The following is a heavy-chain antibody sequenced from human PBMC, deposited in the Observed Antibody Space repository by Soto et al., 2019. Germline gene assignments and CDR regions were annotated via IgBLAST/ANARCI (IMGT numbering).Heavy chain of an antibody. V-gene: IGHV1-8*01. CDR3: ARAIPYDSSGYYRPRFDY. J-gene: IGHJ4*02. D-gene: IGHD3-22*01. CDR1: GYTFTSYD. Sequence: QVQLVQSGAEVEKPGASVKVSCKASGYTFTSYDINWVRQATGQGLEWMGWMNPNSGNTGYAQKFQGRVTMTRNTSISTAYMELSSLRSEDTAVYYCARAIPYDSSGYYRPRFDYWGQGTLVTVSS. CDR2: MNPNSGNT.